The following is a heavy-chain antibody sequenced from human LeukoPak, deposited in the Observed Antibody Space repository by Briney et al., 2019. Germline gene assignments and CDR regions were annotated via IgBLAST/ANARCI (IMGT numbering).Heavy chain of an antibody. Sequence: RGASVKVSCKASGGTFSSYAISWVRQAPGQGLEWVGGIIPIFGTANYAQKFQGRVTITADKSTSTAYMELSSLRSDDTAVYYCARDHSNYYSMDVWGKGTTVTVSS. CDR3: ARDHSNYYSMDV. CDR2: IIPIFGTA. J-gene: IGHJ6*03. CDR1: GGTFSSYA. V-gene: IGHV1-69*06.